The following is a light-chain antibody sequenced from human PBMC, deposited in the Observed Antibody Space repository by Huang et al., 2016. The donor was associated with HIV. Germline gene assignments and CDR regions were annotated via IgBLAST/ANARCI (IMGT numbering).Light chain of an antibody. J-gene: IGKJ1*01. CDR2: WAS. CDR3: QQYYSTPPWT. Sequence: DIVMTQSPDSLAVSLGERATINCMSSQSVLYSSNNKNYLAWYQQKPGQPPKLLIYWASTRESGVPDRFSGSGSGTDFTLTISSLQAEDVAVYYCQQYYSTPPWT. CDR1: QSVLYSSNNKNY. V-gene: IGKV4-1*01.